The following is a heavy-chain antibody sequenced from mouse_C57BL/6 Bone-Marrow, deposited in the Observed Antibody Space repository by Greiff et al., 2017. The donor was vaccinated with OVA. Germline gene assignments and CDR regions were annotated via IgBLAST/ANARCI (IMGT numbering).Heavy chain of an antibody. CDR2: IYPGSGNT. CDR1: GYSFTSYY. J-gene: IGHJ4*01. V-gene: IGHV1-66*01. D-gene: IGHD1-1*01. Sequence: VQLQQSGPELVKPGASVKISCKASGYSFTSYYIHWVKQRPGQGLEWIGWIYPGSGNTKYNEKFKGKATLTADTSSSTAYMQLSILTSEDSAVYYWARDYGSRGYAMDYWGQGTSVTVSS. CDR3: ARDYGSRGYAMDY.